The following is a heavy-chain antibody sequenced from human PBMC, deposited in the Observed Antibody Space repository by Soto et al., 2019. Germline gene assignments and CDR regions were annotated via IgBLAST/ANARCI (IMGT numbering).Heavy chain of an antibody. CDR1: GFTFSSYA. CDR2: ITYDGSNK. CDR3: ARESPNYYYYYYMDV. J-gene: IGHJ6*03. Sequence: GGSLRLSCAASGFTFSSYAMHWVRQAPGKGLEWVANITYDGSNKYYVDSVKGRFTISRDNAKNSLYLQMNSLRAEDTSVYYCARESPNYYYYYYMDVWGKGTTVTVSS. V-gene: IGHV3-30-3*01.